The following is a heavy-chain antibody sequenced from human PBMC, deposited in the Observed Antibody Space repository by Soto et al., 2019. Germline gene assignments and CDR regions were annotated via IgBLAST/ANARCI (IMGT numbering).Heavy chain of an antibody. CDR1: GYVFTSYG. V-gene: IGHV1-18*01. CDR3: VLGDVYLTPSPQDV. Sequence: QVQLVQSGAEVKNPGASVKVSCKTSGYVFTSYGIGWARQAPGQGLEWMGWINTYNGNTNYAQNLQGRVTLTTDTTTRTGYMELKSLRSYETAIYYCVLGDVYLTPSPQDVWGQGTTVNVSS. J-gene: IGHJ6*02. D-gene: IGHD2-21*01. CDR2: INTYNGNT.